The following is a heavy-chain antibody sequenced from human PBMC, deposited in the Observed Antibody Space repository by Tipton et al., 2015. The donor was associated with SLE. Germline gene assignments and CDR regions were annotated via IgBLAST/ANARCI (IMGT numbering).Heavy chain of an antibody. D-gene: IGHD3-22*01. CDR2: IYRSGSA. CDR3: ARNGFYSLDY. V-gene: IGHV4-4*02. CDR1: SGSISSSDW. J-gene: IGHJ4*02. Sequence: LRLSCAVSSGSISSSDWWSWVRQPPGKGLEWIGEIYRSGSATYNPSLKSRVTISMDKSKDQFSLNLASVTPADTAVYYCARNGFYSLDYWGQGTLVTVSS.